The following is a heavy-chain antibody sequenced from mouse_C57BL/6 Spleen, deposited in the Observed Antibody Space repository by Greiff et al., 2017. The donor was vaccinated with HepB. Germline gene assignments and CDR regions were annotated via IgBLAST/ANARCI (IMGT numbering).Heavy chain of an antibody. V-gene: IGHV1-7*01. Sequence: VQLQQSGAELAKPGASVKLSCKASGYTFTSYWMHWVNQRPGQGLEWIGYINPSSGYTKYNQKFKDKATLTADKSSSKAYMRLSSLTYEDSAVYYCARRGFTTVVATDFDYWGQGTTLTVSS. CDR1: GYTFTSYW. CDR2: INPSSGYT. J-gene: IGHJ2*01. CDR3: ARRGFTTVVATDFDY. D-gene: IGHD1-1*01.